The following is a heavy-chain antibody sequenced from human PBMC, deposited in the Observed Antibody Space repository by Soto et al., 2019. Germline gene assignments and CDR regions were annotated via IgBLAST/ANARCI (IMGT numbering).Heavy chain of an antibody. CDR1: GGSISSYY. V-gene: IGHV4-59*01. Sequence: QVQLQESGPGLVKPSETLSLTCTVSGGSISSYYWSWIRQPPGKGLEWIGYIYYSGSTNDNPSLKSRVTISVDTSKNQFSLKLSSVTAADTAVYYCARGIIDFWSGLSAFDIWGQGTMVTVSS. J-gene: IGHJ3*02. CDR3: ARGIIDFWSGLSAFDI. D-gene: IGHD3-3*01. CDR2: IYYSGST.